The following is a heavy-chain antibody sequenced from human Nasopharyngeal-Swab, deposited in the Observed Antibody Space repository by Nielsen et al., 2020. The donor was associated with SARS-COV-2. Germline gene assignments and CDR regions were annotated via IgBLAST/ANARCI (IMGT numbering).Heavy chain of an antibody. CDR3: ARQRQYCSGGSCYSKWFDP. CDR1: GYSFTSYW. V-gene: IGHV5-51*01. CDR2: IYPGDSDT. Sequence: KVSCKGSGYSFTSYWIGWVRQMPGKGLEWMGIIYPGDSDTRYSPSFEGQVTISADKSISTAYLQWGSLKASDTAMYYCARQRQYCSGGSCYSKWFDPWGQGTLVTVSS. D-gene: IGHD2-15*01. J-gene: IGHJ5*02.